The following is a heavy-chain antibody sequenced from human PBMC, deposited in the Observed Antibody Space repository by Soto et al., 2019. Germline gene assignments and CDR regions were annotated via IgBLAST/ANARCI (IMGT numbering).Heavy chain of an antibody. CDR2: ISAYNGNT. J-gene: IGHJ4*02. CDR1: GYTFTSYG. D-gene: IGHD2-8*01. CDR3: ARKDCTNGVCYTNY. Sequence: ASVKVSCKASGYTFTSYGISWVRQAPGQGLEWMGWISAYNGNTNYAQKLQGRVTMTTDTSTSTAYMELRSLRSDDTAVYYCARKDCTNGVCYTNYWGQGTLVTVS. V-gene: IGHV1-18*01.